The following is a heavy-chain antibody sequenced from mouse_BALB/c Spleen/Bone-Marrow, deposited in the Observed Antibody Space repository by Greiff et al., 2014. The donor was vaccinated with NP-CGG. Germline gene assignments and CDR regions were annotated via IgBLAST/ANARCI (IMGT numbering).Heavy chain of an antibody. D-gene: IGHD4-1*01. J-gene: IGHJ4*01. CDR3: ARWEYYAMDY. Sequence: VQLQQSGAELVKPGASVKLSCTASGFNIKDTYMHWVRQRPEQGQEWIGRIDPANGNTKYDPKFQGKATITADTSSNTAYLQLSSLTSEDTAVYYCARWEYYAMDYWGQGTSVTVSS. CDR1: GFNIKDTY. V-gene: IGHV14-3*02. CDR2: IDPANGNT.